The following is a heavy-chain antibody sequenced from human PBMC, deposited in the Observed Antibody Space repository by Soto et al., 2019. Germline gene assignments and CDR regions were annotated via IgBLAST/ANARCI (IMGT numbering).Heavy chain of an antibody. V-gene: IGHV1-69*01. CDR2: IIPIFGTA. Sequence: QVQLVQSGAEVKKPGSSVKVSCKASGGTFSSYAISWVRQAPGQGLGWMVGIIPIFGTANYAQKFQGRVTITAEESTSTAYMELCSLRSEDTAVYYCASGSGYYYPYYYSGMDVWGQGTTVTVSS. CDR1: GGTFSSYA. D-gene: IGHD3-22*01. CDR3: ASGSGYYYPYYYSGMDV. J-gene: IGHJ6*02.